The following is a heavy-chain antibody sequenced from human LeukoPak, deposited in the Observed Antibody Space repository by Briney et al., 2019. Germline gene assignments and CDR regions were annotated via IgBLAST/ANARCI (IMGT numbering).Heavy chain of an antibody. CDR1: GSTFTSYS. CDR2: ISAYNGNT. J-gene: IGHJ5*02. D-gene: IGHD3-22*01. Sequence: ASVKLSCTSSGSTFTSYSIAWMRLAPGPGHGLMGLISAYNGNTNCAQKIQGTVTMTTHTSTSTAYMELRILISDDTAVYYGARDQRDSSGYQKGGGNWCDPGGQGTRVIVS. CDR3: ARDQRDSSGYQKGGGNWCDP. V-gene: IGHV1-18*01.